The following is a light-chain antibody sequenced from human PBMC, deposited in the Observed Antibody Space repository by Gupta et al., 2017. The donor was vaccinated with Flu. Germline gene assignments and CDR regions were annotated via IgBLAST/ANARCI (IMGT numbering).Light chain of an antibody. CDR1: SGHSDFI. Sequence: QLVATQSSSASASLRSTVKLTCTVTSGHSDFIITWHHQHTAKDPRFLMMLDDSGTYTKGSGVPYRFYVAISAADPNLNISTVQSEDYSSEYCETWSSNTLVFGGGTTLTVL. CDR2: LDDSGTY. V-gene: IGLV4-60*03. CDR3: ETWSSNTLV. J-gene: IGLJ2*01.